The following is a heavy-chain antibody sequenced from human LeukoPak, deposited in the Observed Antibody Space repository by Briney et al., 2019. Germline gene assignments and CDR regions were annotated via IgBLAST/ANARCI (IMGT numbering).Heavy chain of an antibody. D-gene: IGHD4-17*01. V-gene: IGHV4-59*08. CDR3: ARAFPFDDYGDPDAFDI. J-gene: IGHJ3*02. CDR2: IYYSGGT. CDR1: GGSITGYY. Sequence: SETLTLTCTVSGGSITGYYWNWIRQPPGKGLEWIAYIYYSGGTHYNPSLESRVTISVDTSKSQFSLKLSSVTAADTAVYYCARAFPFDDYGDPDAFDIWGQGTMVTVSS.